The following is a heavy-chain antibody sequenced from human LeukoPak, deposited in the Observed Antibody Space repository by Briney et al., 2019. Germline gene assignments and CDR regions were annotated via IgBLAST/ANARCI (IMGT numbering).Heavy chain of an antibody. V-gene: IGHV3-23*01. D-gene: IGHD6-13*01. CDR2: ISGSSST. Sequence: GGSLRLSCAASGFTFSSYAMSWVRQAPGKGLEWVSAISGSSSTYYADSVKGRFTISRDNSKYTLYLQMNSLRAEDTAVYYCAENLRDSRRTGNDYWGQGTLVTVSS. CDR3: AENLRDSRRTGNDY. CDR1: GFTFSSYA. J-gene: IGHJ4*02.